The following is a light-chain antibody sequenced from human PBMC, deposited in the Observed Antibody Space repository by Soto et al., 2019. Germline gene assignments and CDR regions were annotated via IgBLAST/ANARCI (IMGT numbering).Light chain of an antibody. CDR1: QRVRSSE. CDR3: HPYGSSSPLP. V-gene: IGKV3-20*01. CDR2: NAS. Sequence: EIVLTQSPGTLSLSPGERATLSCRASQRVRSSELAWYQQKPDQAPRLLVYNASSRATCIPDRLSGSGSGTDSTLTINRLETEDFAVYSCHPYGSSSPLPFGGGTKVEIK. J-gene: IGKJ4*01.